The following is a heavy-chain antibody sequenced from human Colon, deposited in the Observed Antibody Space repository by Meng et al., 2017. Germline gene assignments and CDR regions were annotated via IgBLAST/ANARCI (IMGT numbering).Heavy chain of an antibody. Sequence: GGSPRLSCAVSGYTFHDYATHWVRQVPGKCLEWVSGIIWNSISTEYADSVKGRVNISRDNAKNFLYLQMNSLRVEDSALYYCVKDGNGWYSEGAFDLWGQGTMVTVSS. CDR3: VKDGNGWYSEGAFDL. CDR1: GYTFHDYA. V-gene: IGHV3-9*01. J-gene: IGHJ3*01. D-gene: IGHD6-19*01. CDR2: IIWNSIST.